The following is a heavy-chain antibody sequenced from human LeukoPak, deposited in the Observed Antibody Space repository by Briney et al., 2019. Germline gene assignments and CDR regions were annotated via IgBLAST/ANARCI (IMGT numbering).Heavy chain of an antibody. CDR3: ARDGFGGTHDY. D-gene: IGHD3-10*01. V-gene: IGHV3-20*01. J-gene: IGHJ4*02. CDR2: INWNGGST. Sequence: GGSLRLSCAASGFIFSNSWMNWVRQAPGKGLEWVSGINWNGGSTGYADSVKGRFTISRDNAKNSLYLQMNSLRAEDTALYHCARDGFGGTHDYWGQGTLVTVSS. CDR1: GFIFSNSW.